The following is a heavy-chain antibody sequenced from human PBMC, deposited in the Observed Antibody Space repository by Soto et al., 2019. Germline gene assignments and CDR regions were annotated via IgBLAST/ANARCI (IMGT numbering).Heavy chain of an antibody. Sequence: ASVKVSCKASGYTFTGYYMHWVRQAPGQGLEWIGWINPNSGGTNYAQKFQGWVTMTRDTSISTAYMELSRLRSDDMAVYYCARASYYYGSGSLDVWGKGTTVTGLL. V-gene: IGHV1-2*04. CDR2: INPNSGGT. CDR1: GYTFTGYY. J-gene: IGHJ6*04. CDR3: ARASYYYGSGSLDV. D-gene: IGHD3-10*01.